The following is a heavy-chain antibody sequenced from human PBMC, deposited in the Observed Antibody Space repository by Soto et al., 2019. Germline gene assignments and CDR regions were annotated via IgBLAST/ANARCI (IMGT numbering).Heavy chain of an antibody. Sequence: GGSLRLSCAASGFSFSDSSMNWVRLAPGKGLEWVSYISSSGTYIYHADSVKGRFNISRDNAKTFLYLQMNRMRAKDTAVYFCSRGPRSYSSGGPSGLDVWGQGTTVTVSS. CDR2: ISSSGTYI. J-gene: IGHJ6*02. D-gene: IGHD6-19*01. CDR3: SRGPRSYSSGGPSGLDV. V-gene: IGHV3-21*04. CDR1: GFSFSDSS.